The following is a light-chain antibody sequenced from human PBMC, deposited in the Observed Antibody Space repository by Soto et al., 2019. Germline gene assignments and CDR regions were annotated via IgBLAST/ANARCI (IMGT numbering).Light chain of an antibody. J-gene: IGKJ1*01. CDR1: QSVSSN. CDR2: GAS. V-gene: IGKV3-15*01. Sequence: EIVMTQSPATLSVSRGERATRCCRASQSVSSNLAWYQQKPGQAPRLLIYGASTRATGIPARFSGSGSGTEFTLTISSLQSEDFAVYYCQQYNNWPRTFGQGTKVDIK. CDR3: QQYNNWPRT.